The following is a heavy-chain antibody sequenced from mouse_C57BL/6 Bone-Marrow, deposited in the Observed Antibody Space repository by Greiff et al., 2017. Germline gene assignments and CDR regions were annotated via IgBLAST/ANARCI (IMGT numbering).Heavy chain of an antibody. V-gene: IGHV1-81*01. CDR3: GRWVWGIAY. CDR1: GYTFTSYG. CDR2: IYPRSGNT. J-gene: IGHJ3*01. Sequence: QVQLKQSGAELARPGASVKLSCKASGYTFTSYGISWVKQRTGQGLEWIGEIYPRSGNTYYNEKFKGKATMAADKSSSTAYMVLRRLTSEDAAVYCWGRWVWGIAYWGQGTLVTVSA.